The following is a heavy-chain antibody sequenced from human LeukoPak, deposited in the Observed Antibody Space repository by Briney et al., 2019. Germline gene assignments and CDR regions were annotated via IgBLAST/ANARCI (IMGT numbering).Heavy chain of an antibody. V-gene: IGHV4-59*01. CDR1: GGSISSYY. CDR3: ATHSGSYFGDAFDI. CDR2: IYYSGST. D-gene: IGHD1-26*01. J-gene: IGHJ3*02. Sequence: PSETLSLTCTGSGGSISSYYWSWIRQPPGKGLEWIGYIYYSGSTNYNPSLKSRVTISVDTSKNQFSLKLSSVTAADTAVYYCATHSGSYFGDAFDIWGQGTMVTVSS.